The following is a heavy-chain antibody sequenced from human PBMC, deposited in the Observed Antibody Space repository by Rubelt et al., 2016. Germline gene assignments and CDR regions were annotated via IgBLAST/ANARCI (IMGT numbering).Heavy chain of an antibody. J-gene: IGHJ3*02. V-gene: IGHV1-46*01. CDR3: ARDVIVVVPAAPDAFDI. D-gene: IGHD2-2*01. CDR1: GYTFTSYY. CDR2: INPSGGST. Sequence: QVQLVQSGAEVKKPGASVKVSCKASGYTFTSYYMHWVRQAPGQGLEWMGIINPSGGSTSYAQNFLGRVTMTRDTSTSTVYRELSSLRSEDTAVYYCARDVIVVVPAAPDAFDIWGQGTMVTVSS.